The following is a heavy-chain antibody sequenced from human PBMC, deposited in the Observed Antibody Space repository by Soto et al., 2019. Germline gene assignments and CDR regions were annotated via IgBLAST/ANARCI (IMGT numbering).Heavy chain of an antibody. CDR2: IIPIFNTV. Sequence: QVQLVQSGAEVKKPGSSVKVSCKASGGTFSSYAISWVRQAPGQGLEWMGGIIPIFNTVNNAQKFQSRVTITADKSTSTAYMELSSLRSEDTAVYYCERDHPHYDFWSGYFQAYFDYWGQGTLVTVSS. D-gene: IGHD3-3*01. V-gene: IGHV1-69*06. CDR3: ERDHPHYDFWSGYFQAYFDY. J-gene: IGHJ4*02. CDR1: GGTFSSYA.